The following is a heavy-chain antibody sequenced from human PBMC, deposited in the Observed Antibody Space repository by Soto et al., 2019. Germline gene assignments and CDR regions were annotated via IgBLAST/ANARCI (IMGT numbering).Heavy chain of an antibody. D-gene: IGHD1-26*01. J-gene: IGHJ4*02. V-gene: IGHV1-3*01. Sequence: ASVKVSCKASGYTFTSSAIHWVPQAPGQRLEWMGWINAGNGNTKYSQKFQGRVTITRDTSASTAYMELSSLRSEDTAVYYCARSDSGSLDYFDYWGQGTLVTVSS. CDR3: ARSDSGSLDYFDY. CDR2: INAGNGNT. CDR1: GYTFTSSA.